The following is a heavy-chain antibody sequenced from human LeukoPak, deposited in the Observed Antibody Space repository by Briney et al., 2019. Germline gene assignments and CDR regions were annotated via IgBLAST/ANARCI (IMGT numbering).Heavy chain of an antibody. Sequence: PGESLRLSCAASGFTFSDYYMSWIRQAPGKGLEWVSYISSSGSTIYYADSVKGRFTISRDNAKNSLYLQMNSLRAEDTAVYYCARTPERYSSSWPQTHSDYWGQGTLVTVSS. J-gene: IGHJ4*02. CDR1: GFTFSDYY. CDR3: ARTPERYSSSWPQTHSDY. D-gene: IGHD6-13*01. CDR2: ISSSGSTI. V-gene: IGHV3-11*04.